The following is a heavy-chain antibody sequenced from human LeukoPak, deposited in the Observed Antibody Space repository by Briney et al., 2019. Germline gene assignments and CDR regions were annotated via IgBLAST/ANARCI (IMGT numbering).Heavy chain of an antibody. CDR3: ARDREYGDYFDY. D-gene: IGHD4-17*01. Sequence: GGSLRLSCEASGFTFSSYGMHWVRQAPGKGLEWVAVIWYDGSNKYYADSVKGRFTISRDNSKNTLYLQMNSLRAEDTAVYYCARDREYGDYFDYWGQGTLVTVSS. J-gene: IGHJ4*02. CDR1: GFTFSSYG. V-gene: IGHV3-33*08. CDR2: IWYDGSNK.